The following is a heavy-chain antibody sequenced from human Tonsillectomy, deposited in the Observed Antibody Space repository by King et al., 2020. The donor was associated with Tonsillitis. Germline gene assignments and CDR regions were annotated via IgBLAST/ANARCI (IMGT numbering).Heavy chain of an antibody. CDR3: AKDEGFEYSSGWHDY. J-gene: IGHJ4*02. CDR1: GFTFSSYG. D-gene: IGHD6-19*01. V-gene: IGHV3-30*02. CDR2: IRYDGSNK. Sequence: QLVQSRGGVVQPGGSLRLSCAASGFTFSSYGMHWVRQAPGKGLEWVAFIRYDGSNKYYADSVKGRFTISRDNSKNTLYLQMNSLRAEDTAVYYCAKDEGFEYSSGWHDYWGQGTLVTVSS.